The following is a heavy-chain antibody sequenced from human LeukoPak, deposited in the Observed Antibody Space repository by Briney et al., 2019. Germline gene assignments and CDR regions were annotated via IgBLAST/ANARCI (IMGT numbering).Heavy chain of an antibody. CDR3: ARLDTDKYSGNYYDYFDY. J-gene: IGHJ4*02. CDR2: IYPGDSDT. D-gene: IGHD1-26*01. CDR1: GYIFTSYW. Sequence: GESLKISCKGSGYIFTSYWVGWVRPMPGKALEWMGIIYPGDSDTRYSPSFQGQVTISADKSISTAYLQWSSLKASDTAMYYCARLDTDKYSGNYYDYFDYWGQGTLVTVSS. V-gene: IGHV5-51*01.